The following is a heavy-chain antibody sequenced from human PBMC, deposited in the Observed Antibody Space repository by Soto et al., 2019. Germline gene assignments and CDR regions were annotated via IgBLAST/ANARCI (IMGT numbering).Heavy chain of an antibody. J-gene: IGHJ4*02. Sequence: LRLSCAASGFTITYYGMHWVRQAPGKGLEWVAALSSDGISEYYADSVKGRFSVSRDNIKNSMFLQISSLKGEDTAVYYCARGLVSYDFWSGTQPDYFDYWGQGTLVTVSS. CDR2: LSSDGISE. CDR3: ARGLVSYDFWSGTQPDYFDY. D-gene: IGHD3-3*01. V-gene: IGHV3-33*01. CDR1: GFTITYYG.